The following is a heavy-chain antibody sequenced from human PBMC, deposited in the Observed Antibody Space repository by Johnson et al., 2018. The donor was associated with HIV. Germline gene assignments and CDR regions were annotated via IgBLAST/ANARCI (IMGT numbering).Heavy chain of an antibody. Sequence: VQLVESGGGVVRPGGSLRLSCAASGFTFDDYGMSWVRQAPGKGLEWVSGIDWNGGRQGYVDSVKGRFTISRDNSKNTLYLQMNSLRAEDTAVYYCARVLTTRGAFDIWGQGTMVTVSS. V-gene: IGHV3-20*04. CDR2: IDWNGGRQ. D-gene: IGHD3-9*01. CDR1: GFTFDDYG. CDR3: ARVLTTRGAFDI. J-gene: IGHJ3*02.